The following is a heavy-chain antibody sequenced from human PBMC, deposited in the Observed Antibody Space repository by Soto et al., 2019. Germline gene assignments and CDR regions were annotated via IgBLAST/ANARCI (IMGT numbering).Heavy chain of an antibody. CDR2: ISYDGSNK. D-gene: IGHD1-7*01. Sequence: QVQLVESGGGVVQPGRSLRLSCAASGFTFSSYGMHWVRQAPGKGLEWVAVISYDGSNKYYADSVKGRFTISRDNSKNTLYLQMNSLGAEDTAVYYCAKNYAPDYYYYGMDVWGQGTTVTVSS. J-gene: IGHJ6*02. CDR3: AKNYAPDYYYYGMDV. V-gene: IGHV3-30*18. CDR1: GFTFSSYG.